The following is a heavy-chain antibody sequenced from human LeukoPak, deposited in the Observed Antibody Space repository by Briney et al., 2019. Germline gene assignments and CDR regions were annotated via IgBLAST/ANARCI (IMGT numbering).Heavy chain of an antibody. Sequence: GGSLRLSCAASGFTFSTYAMSWVRQAPGKGLEWVSTISGSGANTYYADSVRGRFTISRDNSKNTLYQHMNSLRAEDTAVCYCAKERAGYTNPYYFDYWGQGTLVTVSS. CDR1: GFTFSTYA. D-gene: IGHD3-16*02. CDR3: AKERAGYTNPYYFDY. J-gene: IGHJ4*02. V-gene: IGHV3-23*01. CDR2: ISGSGANT.